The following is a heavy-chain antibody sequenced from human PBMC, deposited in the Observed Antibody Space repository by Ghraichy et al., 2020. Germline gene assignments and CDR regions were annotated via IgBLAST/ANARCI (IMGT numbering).Heavy chain of an antibody. Sequence: GGSLRLSCAASGFTFSSYNMNWVRQAPGKGLEWVSSISSRSTYIYRADSVKGRFTISRDNAKNSLYLQMNNLRAEDTAVYYCARDLDCSGGSCSFDYWGQGTLVTVSS. CDR3: ARDLDCSGGSCSFDY. J-gene: IGHJ4*02. CDR1: GFTFSSYN. CDR2: ISSRSTYI. V-gene: IGHV3-21*01. D-gene: IGHD2-15*01.